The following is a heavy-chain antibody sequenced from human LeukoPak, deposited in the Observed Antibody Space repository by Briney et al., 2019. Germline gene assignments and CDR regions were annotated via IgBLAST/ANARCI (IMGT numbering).Heavy chain of an antibody. Sequence: GGSLRLSCAASGFTFSSYATSWVRQAPGKGLEWVSTISGSGGSTYYADSVKGRFTISRDNSKYTLYLQMNSLRAEDTAVYYCAKDGYSSGWYDYWGQGTLVTVSS. J-gene: IGHJ4*02. D-gene: IGHD6-19*01. V-gene: IGHV3-23*01. CDR1: GFTFSSYA. CDR2: ISGSGGST. CDR3: AKDGYSSGWYDY.